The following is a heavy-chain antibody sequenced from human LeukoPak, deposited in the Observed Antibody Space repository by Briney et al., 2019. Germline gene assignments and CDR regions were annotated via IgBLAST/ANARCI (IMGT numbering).Heavy chain of an antibody. Sequence: PGGSLRLSCAASGFTFDNYWMTWVRQAPGKGLEWVANIKQDGSQIYYADSVKGRLTISRDNAKNSVFLQMNSLRVEDTAVYFCAGMGYSSTPLDYGAQEPLVTVSS. J-gene: IGHJ4*02. CDR1: GFTFDNYW. CDR2: IKQDGSQI. V-gene: IGHV3-7*01. D-gene: IGHD6-13*01. CDR3: AGMGYSSTPLDY.